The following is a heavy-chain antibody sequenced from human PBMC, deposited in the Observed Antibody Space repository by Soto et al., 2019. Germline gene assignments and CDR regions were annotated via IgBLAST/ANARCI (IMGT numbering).Heavy chain of an antibody. J-gene: IGHJ6*02. D-gene: IGHD2-2*02. V-gene: IGHV5-51*01. Sequence: LGESLKISCQVSGYSFTSYWIGWVRQMPGKGLEWMGIIYPGDSDTRYSPSFQGQVTISADKSISTAYLQWSSLKASDTAMYYCARLVCSSTSCYTRGHYYYYYGMDVWGQGTTVTVSS. CDR2: IYPGDSDT. CDR1: GYSFTSYW. CDR3: ARLVCSSTSCYTRGHYYYYYGMDV.